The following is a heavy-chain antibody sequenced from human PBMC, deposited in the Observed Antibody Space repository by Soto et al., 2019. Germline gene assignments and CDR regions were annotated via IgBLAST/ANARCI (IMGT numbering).Heavy chain of an antibody. V-gene: IGHV3-48*02. Sequence: GGSLRLSCAASGFTFSSYSMNWVRQAPGKGLEWVSYISSSSSTIYYADSVKGRFTISRDNAKNSLYPQMNSLRDEDTAVYYCAREVVITTGAFDIWGQGTMVTVSS. D-gene: IGHD3-22*01. CDR2: ISSSSSTI. CDR3: AREVVITTGAFDI. CDR1: GFTFSSYS. J-gene: IGHJ3*02.